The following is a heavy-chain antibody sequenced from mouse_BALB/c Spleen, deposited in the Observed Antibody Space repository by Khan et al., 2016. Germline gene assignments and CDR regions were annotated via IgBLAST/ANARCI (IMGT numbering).Heavy chain of an antibody. Sequence: EVQLVESGGGLVQPKGSLKLSCAASGFTFNTYAMHWVRQAPGKGLEWVARIRSKSNNYATYYADSVKDRFTISRDDSQSMIYLQMNNLKTEDTAMYYCVRQRLLTPYWYFDVWGAGTTVTVSS. CDR1: GFTFNTYA. J-gene: IGHJ1*01. V-gene: IGHV10-1*02. CDR2: IRSKSNNYAT. D-gene: IGHD2-3*01. CDR3: VRQRLLTPYWYFDV.